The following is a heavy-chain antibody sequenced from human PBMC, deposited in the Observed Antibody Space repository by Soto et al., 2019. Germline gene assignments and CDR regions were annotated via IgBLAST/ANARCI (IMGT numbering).Heavy chain of an antibody. J-gene: IGHJ4*02. D-gene: IGHD6-13*01. CDR3: AKDRSSSWSFDY. V-gene: IGHV3-30*18. CDR2: ILYDGSNE. CDR1: GFIFSNYG. Sequence: PGGSLRLSCPASGFIFSNYGMHWVRQAPGKGLEWVAAILYDGSNEYYADSVKGRFTIFRDNSENILYLQMNSLRAEDTAMYYCAKDRSSSWSFDYWGQGTLVTVSS.